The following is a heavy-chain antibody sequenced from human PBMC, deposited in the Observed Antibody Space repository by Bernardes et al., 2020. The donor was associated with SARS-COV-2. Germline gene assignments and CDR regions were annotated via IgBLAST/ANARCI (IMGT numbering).Heavy chain of an antibody. Sequence: GGSLRLSCAASGFTFSSYGMHWVRQAPGKGLEWVAVIWYDGSNKYYADSVKGRFTISRDNSKNTLYLQMNSLRAEDTAVYYCARDFGHSGSYYWFDPWGQGTLVTVSS. CDR2: IWYDGSNK. V-gene: IGHV3-33*01. CDR3: ARDFGHSGSYYWFDP. CDR1: GFTFSSYG. J-gene: IGHJ5*02. D-gene: IGHD1-26*01.